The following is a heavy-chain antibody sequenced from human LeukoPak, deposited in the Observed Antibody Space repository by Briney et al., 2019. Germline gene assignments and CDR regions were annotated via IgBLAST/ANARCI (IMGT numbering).Heavy chain of an antibody. V-gene: IGHV4-39*07. D-gene: IGHD3-22*01. CDR2: IYYSGST. CDR3: ARDPLVVIRAFDI. CDR1: GGSISSSSYY. J-gene: IGHJ3*02. Sequence: SETLSLTCTVSGGSISSSSYYWGWIRQPPGKGLEWIGSIYYSGSTYYNPSLKSRVTISVDTSKNQFSLKLSSVTAADTAVYYCARDPLVVIRAFDIWGQGTMVTVSS.